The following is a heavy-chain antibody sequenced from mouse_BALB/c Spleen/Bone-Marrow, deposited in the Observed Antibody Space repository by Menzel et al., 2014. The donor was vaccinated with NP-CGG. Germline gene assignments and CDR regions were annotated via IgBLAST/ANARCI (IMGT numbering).Heavy chain of an antibody. CDR2: IWGDGST. Sequence: QVQLQQSGPGLVAPSQSLSITCTVSGFSLTRYGVSWVRQPPGKGLEWLGMIWGDGSTDYNSALKSRLNISKDNSKSQVFLKMNSLQTDDTARYYCARDSFLITRALDFWGQGTSVTVSS. CDR1: GFSLTRYG. D-gene: IGHD2-4*01. V-gene: IGHV2-6-7*01. J-gene: IGHJ4*01. CDR3: ARDSFLITRALDF.